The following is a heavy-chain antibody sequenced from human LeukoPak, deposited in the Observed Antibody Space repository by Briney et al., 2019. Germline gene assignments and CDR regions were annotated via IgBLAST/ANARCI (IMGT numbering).Heavy chain of an antibody. CDR1: GFTFSSYS. D-gene: IGHD3-9*01. Sequence: PGGSLRLSCAASGFTFSSYSMNWVRQAPGKGLEWVSYISSSSSTIYYADSVKGRFTISRDNAKNSLYLQMNSLRVEDTAVYYCARGYFDWEEVSYFDYWGQGTLVTVSS. CDR3: ARGYFDWEEVSYFDY. V-gene: IGHV3-48*01. CDR2: ISSSSSTI. J-gene: IGHJ4*02.